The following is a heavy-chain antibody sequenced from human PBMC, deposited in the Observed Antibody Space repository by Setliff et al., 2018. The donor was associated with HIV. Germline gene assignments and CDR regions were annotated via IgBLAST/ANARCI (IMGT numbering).Heavy chain of an antibody. CDR3: ARKLRPGHGMDV. CDR2: INQDGSET. Sequence: GGSLRLSCATSGFTFSSYSMNWVRQAPGKGLEWVANINQDGSETNYVDSVKGRFTISRDNAKKSLYLQMNSLRGEDTAVYYCARKLRPGHGMDVWGQGTTVTVSS. CDR1: GFTFSSYS. D-gene: IGHD3-10*01. J-gene: IGHJ6*02. V-gene: IGHV3-7*01.